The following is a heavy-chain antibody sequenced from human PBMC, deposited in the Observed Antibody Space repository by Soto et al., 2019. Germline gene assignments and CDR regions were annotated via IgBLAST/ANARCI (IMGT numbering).Heavy chain of an antibody. CDR1: GLIFSNYK. CDR2: INTDGSTT. Sequence: GGSLRLSCAASGLIFSNYKMHWVRQAPGKGLVWVSRINTDGSTTDYADSVKGRFTVSRDNPKNTLYLQMNSLRAEDTAVYYCARDTDGLHYWGQGTLVTVSS. J-gene: IGHJ4*02. V-gene: IGHV3-74*01. CDR3: ARDTDGLHY.